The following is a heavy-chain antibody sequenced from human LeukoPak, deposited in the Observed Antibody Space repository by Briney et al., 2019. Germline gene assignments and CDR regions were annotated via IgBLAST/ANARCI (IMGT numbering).Heavy chain of an antibody. Sequence: GGSLRLSCAASGFTFSSYAMSWVRQAPGKGLEWVSAISGSGGSTYYADSVKGRFTISRDNSKNTLYLQMNSLRAEDTAVYYCAKDYRLYSSSPNAFDIWGQGTMVTVSS. CDR3: AKDYRLYSSSPNAFDI. V-gene: IGHV3-23*01. J-gene: IGHJ3*02. D-gene: IGHD6-6*01. CDR2: ISGSGGST. CDR1: GFTFSSYA.